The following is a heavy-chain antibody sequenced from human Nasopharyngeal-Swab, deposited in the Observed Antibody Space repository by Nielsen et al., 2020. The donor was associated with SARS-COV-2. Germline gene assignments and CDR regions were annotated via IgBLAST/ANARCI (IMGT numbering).Heavy chain of an antibody. CDR2: IYYSGST. D-gene: IGHD6-19*01. CDR1: GGSISSYY. J-gene: IGHJ4*02. CDR3: ASVGYSSGWYFDY. V-gene: IGHV4-59*01. Sequence: SETLSLTCTVSGGSISSYYWSWIRQPPGKGLEWIGYIYYSGSTNHNPSLKSRVTISVDTSKNQFSLKLSSVTAADTAVYYCASVGYSSGWYFDYWGQGTLVTVSS.